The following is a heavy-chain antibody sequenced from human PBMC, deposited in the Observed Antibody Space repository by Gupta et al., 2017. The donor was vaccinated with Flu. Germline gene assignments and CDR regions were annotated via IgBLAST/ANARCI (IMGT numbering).Heavy chain of an antibody. CDR1: GFSFKDAW. CDR3: TRYTYAFPYSPTGY. Sequence: EVQLVESGGGLVEPGGSLTLSCVASGFSFKDAWMTWVRQAPGRGLEWVGRITSKVDGEAPHYAAPVKGTFTISRDDSKNTLYLQMKSLKIEDTAVYDCTRYTYAFPYSPTGYWGQGTLVTVSS. V-gene: IGHV3-15*01. CDR2: ITSKVDGEAP. D-gene: IGHD3-16*01. J-gene: IGHJ4*02.